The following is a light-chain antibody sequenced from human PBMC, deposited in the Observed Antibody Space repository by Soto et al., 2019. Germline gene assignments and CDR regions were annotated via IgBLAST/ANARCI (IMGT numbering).Light chain of an antibody. CDR3: QQSYSTPGT. Sequence: DIQMTQSPSSLSASVGDSVTITCRASQTISTFLNWYQHKAGEAPKLLIYGASSLQSGVPSRFRGSGSGADFTLTISSLQPEDSATYYCQQSYSTPGTFGGGTKVEIK. J-gene: IGKJ4*01. V-gene: IGKV1-39*01. CDR2: GAS. CDR1: QTISTF.